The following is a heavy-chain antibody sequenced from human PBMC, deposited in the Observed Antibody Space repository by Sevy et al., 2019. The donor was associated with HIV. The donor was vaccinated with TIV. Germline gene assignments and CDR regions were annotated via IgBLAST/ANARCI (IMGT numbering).Heavy chain of an antibody. CDR3: ARPRFLEWLSSAAFDI. Sequence: GGSLRLSCTASGFVFSSYAMHWVRQAPGKGLEWVAFIAYDGSNKNYADSVKGRFTLSRDNSKNPLYLQMNSLGAEDKAVYYCARPRFLEWLSSAAFDIWGQGTMVTVSS. J-gene: IGHJ3*02. CDR2: IAYDGSNK. D-gene: IGHD3-3*01. CDR1: GFVFSSYA. V-gene: IGHV3-30*04.